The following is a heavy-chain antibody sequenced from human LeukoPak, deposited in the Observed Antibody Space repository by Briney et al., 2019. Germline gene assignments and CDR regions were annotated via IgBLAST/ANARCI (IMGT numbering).Heavy chain of an antibody. Sequence: GGSLRLSCAASGLTVSSNYMSWVRQAPGKGLEWVSVIYSGGSTYYADSVKGRFIISRDNPKNTLYLQMNSLRAEDTAVYYCAKDLKDMMATFSDYWGQGTLVIVSS. J-gene: IGHJ4*02. CDR1: GLTVSSNY. V-gene: IGHV3-53*05. D-gene: IGHD5-12*01. CDR3: AKDLKDMMATFSDY. CDR2: IYSGGST.